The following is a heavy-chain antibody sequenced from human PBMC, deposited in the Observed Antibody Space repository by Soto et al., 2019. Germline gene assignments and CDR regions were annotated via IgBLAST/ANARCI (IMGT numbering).Heavy chain of an antibody. V-gene: IGHV3-74*01. CDR2: SNSDGSST. CDR3: ARKSSGWYSDYYYGMDV. J-gene: IGHJ6*02. D-gene: IGHD6-19*01. Sequence: PGGSLRLSCAASRFTFSSYSMNCVRQAPGKGLEWVSYSNSDGSSTSYADSVKGRFTISRDNAKNTLYLQMNSLRAEDTAVYYCARKSSGWYSDYYYGMDVWGQGTTVTVSS. CDR1: RFTFSSYS.